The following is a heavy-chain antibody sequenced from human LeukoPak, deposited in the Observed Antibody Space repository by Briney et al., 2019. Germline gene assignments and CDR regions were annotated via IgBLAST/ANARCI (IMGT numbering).Heavy chain of an antibody. CDR3: ARAALRSITMIVVVPNWFDP. V-gene: IGHV4-61*02. CDR2: IYTSGST. J-gene: IGHJ5*02. D-gene: IGHD3-22*01. Sequence: PSQTLSLTCTVSGGSISSGSYYWSWIRQPAGKGLEWIGRIYTSGSTNYNPSLKSRVTISLDTSKTQFSLQLSSVTAADTAVYYCARAALRSITMIVVVPNWFDPWGQGTLVTVSS. CDR1: GGSISSGSYY.